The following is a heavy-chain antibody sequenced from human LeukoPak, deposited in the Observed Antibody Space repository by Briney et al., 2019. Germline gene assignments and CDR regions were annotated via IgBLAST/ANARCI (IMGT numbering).Heavy chain of an antibody. D-gene: IGHD4-17*01. Sequence: GGSLRLSCAASGFTFSSYSMNWVRQAPGKGLEWVSSISSSSSYIYYADSVKGRFTISRDNAKNSLYLQMNSLRAEDTAVYYCARPSYDDFSNFDYWGQGTLVTVSS. CDR2: ISSSSSYI. CDR3: ARPSYDDFSNFDY. CDR1: GFTFSSYS. J-gene: IGHJ4*02. V-gene: IGHV3-21*01.